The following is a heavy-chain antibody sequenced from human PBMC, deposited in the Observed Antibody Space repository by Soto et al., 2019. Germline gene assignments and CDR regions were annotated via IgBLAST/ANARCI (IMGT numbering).Heavy chain of an antibody. CDR1: GFSLSTSGMR. Sequence: GSGPTLVNPTQTLTLTCTFSGFSLSTSGMRVSWIRQPPGKALEWLARIDWDDDKFYSTSLKTRLTISKDTSKNQVVLTMTNMDPVDTATYYCARSRRWYDAFDIWGQGTMVTVSS. V-gene: IGHV2-70*04. D-gene: IGHD2-15*01. J-gene: IGHJ3*02. CDR3: ARSRRWYDAFDI. CDR2: IDWDDDK.